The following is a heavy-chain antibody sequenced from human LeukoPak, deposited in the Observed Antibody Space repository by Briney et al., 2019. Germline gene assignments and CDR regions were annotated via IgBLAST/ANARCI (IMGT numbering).Heavy chain of an antibody. V-gene: IGHV1-2*02. Sequence: ASVKVSCKASGYTFTGYYMHWVRQAPGQGLEWMGWINPNSGGTNYAQKFQGRVTMTRDTSISTAYMELSRLRSDDTAVYYCARGAYYDFWSGYFRFDPWGQGTLVTVSS. D-gene: IGHD3-3*01. J-gene: IGHJ5*02. CDR1: GYTFTGYY. CDR3: ARGAYYDFWSGYFRFDP. CDR2: INPNSGGT.